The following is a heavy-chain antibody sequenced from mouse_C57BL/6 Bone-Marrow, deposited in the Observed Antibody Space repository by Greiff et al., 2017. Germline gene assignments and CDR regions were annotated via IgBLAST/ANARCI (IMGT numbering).Heavy chain of an antibody. CDR2: IDPENGDT. V-gene: IGHV14-4*01. CDR1: GFNIKDDY. Sequence: VHVKQSGAELVRPGASVKLSCTASGFNIKDDYMHWVKQRPEQGLEWIGWIDPENGDTEYASKFQGKATITADTSSNTAYLQLSSLTSEDTAVYYCTTEAMDYWGQGTSVTASS. CDR3: TTEAMDY. J-gene: IGHJ4*01.